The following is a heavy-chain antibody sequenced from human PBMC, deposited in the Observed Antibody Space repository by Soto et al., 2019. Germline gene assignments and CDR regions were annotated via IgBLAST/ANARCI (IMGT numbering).Heavy chain of an antibody. CDR3: ARLSRPNYYDTSGFFRDNWFDP. CDR1: GGTFNSYD. CDR2: IIPIVETP. J-gene: IGHJ5*02. D-gene: IGHD3-22*01. V-gene: IGHV1-69*01. Sequence: QVQLVQSGAEVKKLGSSMKVSCKASGGTFNSYDINWVRQAPGQGLEWMGGIIPIVETPKYAQKFQGRATITADESTNTVYMELSSLRSEDTAMYYCARLSRPNYYDTSGFFRDNWFDPWGQGTLVTVSS.